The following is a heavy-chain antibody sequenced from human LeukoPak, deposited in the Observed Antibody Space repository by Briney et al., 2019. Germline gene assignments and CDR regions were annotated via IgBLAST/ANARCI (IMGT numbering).Heavy chain of an antibody. CDR2: ISWNSGSI. CDR1: GFTFDGYA. CDR3: ATARHYGSGSPTYFRH. Sequence: GRSLRLSCAASGFTFDGYAMHWVRQAPGKGLEWVSGISWNSGSIGYADSVKGRFTISRDNAKNSLYLQMNSLRAEDTALYYCATARHYGSGSPTYFRHWGQGTLVTVSS. V-gene: IGHV3-9*01. D-gene: IGHD3-10*01. J-gene: IGHJ1*01.